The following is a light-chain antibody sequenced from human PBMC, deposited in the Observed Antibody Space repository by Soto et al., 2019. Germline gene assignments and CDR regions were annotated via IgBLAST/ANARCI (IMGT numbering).Light chain of an antibody. CDR3: HQYDNVPLT. CDR2: DAS. Sequence: DIQMTQSPSSLSASVGDRITITCQASQDIKNCLNWYQQKPGKAPNLLIYDASNLEVGVPSRFSGSGSGTDFTPTISSLQPEDIATYYCHQYDNVPLTFGGGTKVEL. J-gene: IGKJ4*01. CDR1: QDIKNC. V-gene: IGKV1-33*01.